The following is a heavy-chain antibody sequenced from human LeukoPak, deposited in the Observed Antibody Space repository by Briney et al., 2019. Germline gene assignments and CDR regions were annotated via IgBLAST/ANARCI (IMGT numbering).Heavy chain of an antibody. CDR2: IKPDGSEK. Sequence: GGSLRLSCAASGFRFSSYWMTWVRQAPGRGLEWVATIKPDGSEKYYVDSVKGRFTMSRGNAKNSLYLQVNSLRVEDTAVYYCARGEYFFDYWGQGTLVTVSS. J-gene: IGHJ4*02. CDR1: GFRFSSYW. V-gene: IGHV3-7*04. CDR3: ARGEYFFDY.